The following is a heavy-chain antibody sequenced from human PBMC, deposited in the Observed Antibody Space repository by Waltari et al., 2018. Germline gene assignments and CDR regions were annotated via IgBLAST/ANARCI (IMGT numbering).Heavy chain of an antibody. CDR3: AREFDSSGYYYRAA. J-gene: IGHJ5*02. D-gene: IGHD3-22*01. CDR2: IDPSGTT. CDR1: GDSISAYY. Sequence: QVQLQESGPRLVKPSETLSLTCTVSGDSISAYYWGWIRQPAGKGLEWIGRIDPSGTTNYNPSLKSRVTMSGDTSKNQFSLRLRSVTVADTTIYYCAREFDSSGYYYRAAWGQGALVTVSS. V-gene: IGHV4-4*07.